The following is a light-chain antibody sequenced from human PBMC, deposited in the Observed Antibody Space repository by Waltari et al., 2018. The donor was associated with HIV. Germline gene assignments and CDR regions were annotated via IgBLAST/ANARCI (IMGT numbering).Light chain of an antibody. CDR1: QGISSA. CDR2: DAT. V-gene: IGKV1D-13*01. CDR3: QHFNNYPRT. Sequence: AIQLTQSPSPLPASVGDTVTLTCRANQGISSALAWYQQRPGKPPQLLIYDATNLESGVPSRFSGSGSGTDFSLTISSLQPEDFATYYCQHFNNYPRTFGPGTKVDI. J-gene: IGKJ3*01.